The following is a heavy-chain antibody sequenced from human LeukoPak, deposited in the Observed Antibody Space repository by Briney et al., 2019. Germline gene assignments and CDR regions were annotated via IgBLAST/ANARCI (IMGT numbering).Heavy chain of an antibody. CDR2: IFSSGNS. D-gene: IGHD4-23*01. Sequence: SETLSLTCTVSGGSISGAYWSWTRQPAGKGLEWIGRIFSSGNSSYNPSLKSRVTMSVDTSKNQFSLKLSSVTAADTAVYYCARDPNSALWGQGTLVTVSP. V-gene: IGHV4-4*07. J-gene: IGHJ4*02. CDR1: GGSISGAY. CDR3: ARDPNSAL.